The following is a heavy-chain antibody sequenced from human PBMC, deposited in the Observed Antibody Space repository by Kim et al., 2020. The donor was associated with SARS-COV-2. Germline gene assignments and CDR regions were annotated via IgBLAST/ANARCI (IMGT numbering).Heavy chain of an antibody. V-gene: IGHV3-33*06. CDR3: AKDKYCSGGSCSEDDYYYYGMDV. D-gene: IGHD2-15*01. CDR2: IWYDGSNK. Sequence: GSLRLSCAASGFTFSSYGMHWVRQAPGKGLEWVAVIWYDGSNKYYADSVKGRFTISRDNSKNTLYLQMNSLRAEDTAVYYCAKDKYCSGGSCSEDDYYYYGMDVWGQGTTVTVSS. J-gene: IGHJ6*02. CDR1: GFTFSSYG.